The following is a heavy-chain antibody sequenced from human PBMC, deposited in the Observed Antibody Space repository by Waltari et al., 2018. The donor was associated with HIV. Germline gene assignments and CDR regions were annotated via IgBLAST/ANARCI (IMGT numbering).Heavy chain of an antibody. V-gene: IGHV4-4*02. CDR3: ARTLGYCSGGSCYYYYGMDV. D-gene: IGHD2-15*01. J-gene: IGHJ6*02. Sequence: QVQLQESGPGLVKPSGTLSLTCGVSGGSISSSNWWSWVRQPPGKGLEWIGEIYHSGSTNYTPSLKSRVTISVDKSKNQFSLKLSSVTAADTAVYYCARTLGYCSGGSCYYYYGMDVWGQGTTVTVSS. CDR1: GGSISSSNW. CDR2: IYHSGST.